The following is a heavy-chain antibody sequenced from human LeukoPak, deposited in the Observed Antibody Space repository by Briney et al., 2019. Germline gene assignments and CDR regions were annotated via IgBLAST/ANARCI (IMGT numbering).Heavy chain of an antibody. CDR3: ARDWNWGLGYGMDV. CDR2: IYYSGST. CDR1: GGSVSSGSFY. J-gene: IGHJ6*02. Sequence: SETLSLTCAASGGSVSSGSFYWSWIRQPPGKGLEWIGNIYYSGSTNYNPSLKSRVTISVDTSKNQFSLKLSSVTAADTAVYYCARDWNWGLGYGMDVWGQGTTVTVSS. V-gene: IGHV4-61*01. D-gene: IGHD3-16*01.